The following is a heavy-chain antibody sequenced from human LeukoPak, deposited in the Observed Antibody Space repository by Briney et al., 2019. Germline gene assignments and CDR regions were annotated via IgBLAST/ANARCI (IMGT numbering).Heavy chain of an antibody. J-gene: IGHJ6*02. Sequence: GSLRLSCAASGFTFSSYAMHWVRQAPRKGLEWVAVISYDGSNKYYADSVKGRFTISRDNSKNTLYLQMNSLRAEDTAVYYCARDMGSYYYYGMDVWGQGTTVTVSS. CDR2: ISYDGSNK. V-gene: IGHV3-30-3*01. CDR1: GFTFSSYA. CDR3: ARDMGSYYYYGMDV. D-gene: IGHD3-10*01.